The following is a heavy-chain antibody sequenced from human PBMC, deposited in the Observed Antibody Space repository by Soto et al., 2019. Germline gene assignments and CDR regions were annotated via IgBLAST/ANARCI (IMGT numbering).Heavy chain of an antibody. CDR1: GSSISSYY. V-gene: IGHV4-59*01. D-gene: IGHD3-9*01. CDR2: MYYSGGT. Sequence: SETLSLTCTVSGSSISSYYWSWLRQPPGKGLEWIGYMYYSGGTNYNPSLKSRVTISEDMSKNQFSLKLSSVTAADTAVYYCARHPGYYDILTGYTTYYFDYWGQGILVTVSS. CDR3: ARHPGYYDILTGYTTYYFDY. J-gene: IGHJ4*02.